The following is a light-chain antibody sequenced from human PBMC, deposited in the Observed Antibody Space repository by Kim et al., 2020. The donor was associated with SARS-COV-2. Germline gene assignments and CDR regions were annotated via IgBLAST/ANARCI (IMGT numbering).Light chain of an antibody. V-gene: IGKV3-20*01. CDR3: QQYGSPLT. Sequence: LSQGKRATLACRARQSVSSGYLAWYQQKPGQAPRLLIYGASSRATGIPDRFSGSGSGTDYTLTITRLEPEDFAVYYCQQYGSPLTFGEGTKVDIK. CDR2: GAS. CDR1: QSVSSGY. J-gene: IGKJ4*02.